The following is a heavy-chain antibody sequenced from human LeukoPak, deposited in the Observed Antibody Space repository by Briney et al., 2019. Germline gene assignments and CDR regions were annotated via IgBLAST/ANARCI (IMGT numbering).Heavy chain of an antibody. D-gene: IGHD3-9*01. CDR1: GYTFTSYG. V-gene: IGHV1-18*01. CDR2: ISAYNGNT. J-gene: IGHJ5*02. CDR3: ARDSTLRYFDWLSPENWFDP. Sequence: GASVKVSCKASGYTFTSYGISWVRQAPGQGLEWMGWISAYNGNTNYAQKLQGRVTMTTDTSTSTAYMELRSLRFDDTAVYYCARDSTLRYFDWLSPENWFDPWGQGTLVTVSS.